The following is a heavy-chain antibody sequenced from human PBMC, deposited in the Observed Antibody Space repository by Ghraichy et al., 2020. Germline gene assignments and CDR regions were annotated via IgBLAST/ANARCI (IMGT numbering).Heavy chain of an antibody. CDR1: GGSTSSSRHY. CDR3: VRHCLVVYSSGFSGPGIIDS. D-gene: IGHD6-19*01. Sequence: SETLSLKCTVSGGSTSSSRHYWGWIRQPPGKGLEWIGGIFYSGTTYYNPSLERRVTMSVDEYRDQFSLKLYSVTVADTAVYYCVRHCLVVYSSGFSGPGIIDSWGQGILVPVSS. V-gene: IGHV4-39*01. CDR2: IFYSGTT. J-gene: IGHJ4*02.